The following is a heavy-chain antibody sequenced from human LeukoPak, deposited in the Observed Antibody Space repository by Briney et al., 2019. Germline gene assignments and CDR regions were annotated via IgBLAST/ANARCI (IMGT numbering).Heavy chain of an antibody. D-gene: IGHD3-22*01. CDR1: GFTFSSYA. CDR3: ARGNTMIVVVIDYFDY. V-gene: IGHV3-30-3*01. J-gene: IGHJ4*02. Sequence: PGGSLRLSCAASGFTFSSYAMYWVRQAPGKGLEWVAVISYDGSNKYYADSVKGRFTISRDNSKNTLYLQMNSLRAEDTAVYYCARGNTMIVVVIDYFDYWGQGTLVTVSS. CDR2: ISYDGSNK.